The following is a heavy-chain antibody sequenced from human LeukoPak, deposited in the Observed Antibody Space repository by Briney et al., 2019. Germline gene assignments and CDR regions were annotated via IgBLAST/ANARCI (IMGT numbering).Heavy chain of an antibody. V-gene: IGHV2-70*16. CDR3: ARIAAGYYFDY. CDR1: GGSISSYYW. Sequence: TLSLTCTVSGGSISSYYWSWIRQPPGKALEWLARIDWDDDKFYSTSLKTRLTISKDTSKNQVVLTMTNMDPVDTATYYCARIAAGYYFDYWGQGTLVTVSS. J-gene: IGHJ4*02. D-gene: IGHD6-13*01. CDR2: IDWDDDK.